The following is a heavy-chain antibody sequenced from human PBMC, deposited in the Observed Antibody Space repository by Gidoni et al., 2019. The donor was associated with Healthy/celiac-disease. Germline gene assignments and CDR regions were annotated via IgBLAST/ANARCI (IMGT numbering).Heavy chain of an antibody. CDR1: GFTFSSYG. Sequence: QVQLVESGGGVVQPGRSLRLSCAASGFTFSSYGMHWVRQAPGKGLGWVAVISYDGSNKYYADSVKGRFTISRDNSKNTLYLQMNSLRAEDTAVYYCAISRWLFFAPIDYWGQGTLVTVSS. J-gene: IGHJ4*02. CDR2: ISYDGSNK. D-gene: IGHD3-22*01. V-gene: IGHV3-30*03. CDR3: AISRWLFFAPIDY.